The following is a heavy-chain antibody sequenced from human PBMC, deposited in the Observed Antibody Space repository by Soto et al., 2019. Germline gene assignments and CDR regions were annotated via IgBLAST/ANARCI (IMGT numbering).Heavy chain of an antibody. CDR1: GYTFTSYG. D-gene: IGHD1-1*01. V-gene: IGHV1-18*01. J-gene: IGHJ4*02. CDR3: ARGRYGDY. Sequence: QVHLVQSGAEVKKPGASVKVSCKASGYTFTSYGMTWVRQAPGQGLEWMGWISAHNGNTDYAQKLQGRVIVTRDTSTSTAYMELRSLISDGTAVYYCARGRYGDYWGQGALVTVSS. CDR2: ISAHNGNT.